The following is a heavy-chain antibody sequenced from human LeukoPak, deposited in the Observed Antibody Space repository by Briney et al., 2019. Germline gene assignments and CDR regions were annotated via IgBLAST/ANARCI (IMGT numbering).Heavy chain of an antibody. Sequence: SETLSLTCTVSGYSISSGYYWGWIRQPPGKGLEWIGTIYYGGSTYYNPSLKSRVTISVDTSKNQFSLKLSSVTAADTAVYYCARLGWQWLVQAFDIWGQGTMVTVSS. D-gene: IGHD6-19*01. CDR2: IYYGGST. J-gene: IGHJ3*02. V-gene: IGHV4-38-2*02. CDR3: ARLGWQWLVQAFDI. CDR1: GYSISSGYY.